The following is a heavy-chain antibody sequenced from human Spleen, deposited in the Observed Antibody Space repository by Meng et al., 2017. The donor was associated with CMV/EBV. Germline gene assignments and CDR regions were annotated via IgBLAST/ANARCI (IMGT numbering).Heavy chain of an antibody. J-gene: IGHJ4*02. CDR1: GFTFDDYA. CDR3: AKGGGGNGIFDY. CDR2: ISWNSGSI. D-gene: IGHD2-15*01. V-gene: IGHV3-9*03. Sequence: SLKISCAASGFTFDDYAMHWVRQAPGKGLEWVSGISWNSGSIGYADSVKGRFTISRDNAKNSLYLQMNSLRAEDMALYYCAKGGGGNGIFDYWGQGTLVTVSS.